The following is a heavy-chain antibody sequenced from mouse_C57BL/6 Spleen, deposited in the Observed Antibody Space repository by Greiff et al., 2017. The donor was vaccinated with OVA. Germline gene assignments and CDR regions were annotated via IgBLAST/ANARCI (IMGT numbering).Heavy chain of an antibody. D-gene: IGHD4-1*01. CDR3: ARSDWDVLDY. V-gene: IGHV1-26*01. J-gene: IGHJ2*01. Sequence: VQLQQSGPELVKPGASVKISCKASGYTFTDYYMNWVKQSHGKSLEWIGDINPNNGGTSYNQKFKGKATFTVDKSSSTAYMELRSLTSEDSAVYYCARSDWDVLDYWGQGTTLTVSS. CDR2: INPNNGGT. CDR1: GYTFTDYY.